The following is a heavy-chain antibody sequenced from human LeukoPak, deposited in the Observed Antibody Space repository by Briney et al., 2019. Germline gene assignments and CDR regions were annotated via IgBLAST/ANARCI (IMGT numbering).Heavy chain of an antibody. D-gene: IGHD1-26*01. CDR1: GYTFTGYY. CDR2: INPHNGDT. CDR3: ARDLRELLGGYYFDY. Sequence: ASVKVSCKASGYTFTGYYMHWVRQAPGQGLEWMGWINPHNGDTNYAQKFQGRVTMTRDTSISTAYMELSRLRSDDTAVYYCARDLRELLGGYYFDYWGQGTLVTVSS. V-gene: IGHV1-2*02. J-gene: IGHJ4*02.